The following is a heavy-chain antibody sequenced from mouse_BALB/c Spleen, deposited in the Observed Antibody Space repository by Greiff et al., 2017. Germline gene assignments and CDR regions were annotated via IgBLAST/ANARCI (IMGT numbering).Heavy chain of an antibody. CDR1: GFSLTSYG. CDR3: ARDRGRYDVGAMDY. Sequence: VKLMESGPGLVAPSQSLSITCTVSGFSLTSYGVHWVRQPPGKGLEWLGVIWAGGSTNYNSALMSRLSISKDNSKSQVFLKMNSLQTDDTAMYYCARDRGRYDVGAMDYWGQGTSVTVSS. V-gene: IGHV2-9*02. CDR2: IWAGGST. J-gene: IGHJ4*01. D-gene: IGHD2-14*01.